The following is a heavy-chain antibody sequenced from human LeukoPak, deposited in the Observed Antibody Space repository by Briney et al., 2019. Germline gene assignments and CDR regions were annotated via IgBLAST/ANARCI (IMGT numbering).Heavy chain of an antibody. J-gene: IGHJ4*02. CDR1: GSSFSPNA. V-gene: IGHV3-23*01. D-gene: IGHD2-21*02. Sequence: GGSLRLSCAASGSSFSPNAMSWFRQAPGRGLEWVAGVGGDGRTHYTDSVRGRFTISRDNSKNTLHLQMNSLRVDDTAVYYCAKDMSWWVTVDFWGQGTLVTVSS. CDR3: AKDMSWWVTVDF. CDR2: VGGDGRT.